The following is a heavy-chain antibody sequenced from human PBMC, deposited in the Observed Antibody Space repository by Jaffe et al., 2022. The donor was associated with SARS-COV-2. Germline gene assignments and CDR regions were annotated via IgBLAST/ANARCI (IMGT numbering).Heavy chain of an antibody. Sequence: QVQLQESGPGLVKPSETLSLTCTVSGGSVNSRGYYWSWLRQPPGKGLEWIGYLYDRGSTKYNPSLKSRVTISADTSKNQFSLKLGSVTAADTAVYYCAREGDFASNPYFDYWGQGTLVTVSS. J-gene: IGHJ4*02. CDR1: GGSVNSRGYY. CDR3: AREGDFASNPYFDY. D-gene: IGHD2-21*02. V-gene: IGHV4-61*08. CDR2: LYDRGST.